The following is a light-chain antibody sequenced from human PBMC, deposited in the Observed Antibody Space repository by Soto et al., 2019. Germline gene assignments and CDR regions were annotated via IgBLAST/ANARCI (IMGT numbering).Light chain of an antibody. J-gene: IGLJ2*01. Sequence: QSALTQPASVSGSPGQSITISCTGTSIDVGSYNLVSWYQQHPGKAPKLMIYEGSKRPSGVSNRFSGSKSGNTASLTISGLQAEDEADYYCCSYAGSSPVFGGGTKVTVL. CDR3: CSYAGSSPV. CDR1: SIDVGSYNL. V-gene: IGLV2-23*01. CDR2: EGS.